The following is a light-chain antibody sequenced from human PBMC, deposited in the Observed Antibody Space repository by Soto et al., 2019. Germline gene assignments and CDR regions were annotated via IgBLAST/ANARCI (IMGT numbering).Light chain of an antibody. V-gene: IGLV2-14*01. CDR3: SLYTSSSTLV. CDR2: EVS. J-gene: IGLJ3*02. Sequence: QSVLTQPPSASGTPGQRVSISCSGSRSNIGRNYVYWYQQHPGKAPKLMIYEVSNRPSGVSNRFSGSKSGNTASLTISGLQAEDEADYYCSLYTSSSTLVFGGGTKLTVL. CDR1: RSNIGRNY.